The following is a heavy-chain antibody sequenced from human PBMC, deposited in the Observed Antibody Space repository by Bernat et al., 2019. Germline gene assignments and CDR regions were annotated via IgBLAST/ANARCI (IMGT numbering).Heavy chain of an antibody. V-gene: IGHV3-11*05. CDR2: ISSSSSYT. Sequence: QVQLVESGGGLVKPGGSLRLSCAASGFTFSDYYMSWIRQAPGKGLEWVSYISSSSSYTNYADSVKGRFTIARDNAKNSLYLQMNSLRAEDTAVYYCARDRLHYDILTGDYLFDYWGQGTLVTVSS. CDR3: ARDRLHYDILTGDYLFDY. J-gene: IGHJ4*02. CDR1: GFTFSDYY. D-gene: IGHD3-9*01.